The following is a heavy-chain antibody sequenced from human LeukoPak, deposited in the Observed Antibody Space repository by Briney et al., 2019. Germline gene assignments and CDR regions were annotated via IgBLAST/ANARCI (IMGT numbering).Heavy chain of an antibody. V-gene: IGHV1-69*13. CDR1: GGTFSSYA. D-gene: IGHD3-22*01. CDR3: ARELTITMILREEAFDAFDI. J-gene: IGHJ3*02. CDR2: IIPIFGTA. Sequence: ASVKVSCKASGGTFSSYAISWVRQAPGQGLEWMGGIIPIFGTANYAQKFQGRVTITADESTSTAYMELSSLRSEDTAVYYCARELTITMILREEAFDAFDIWGQGTMVTVSS.